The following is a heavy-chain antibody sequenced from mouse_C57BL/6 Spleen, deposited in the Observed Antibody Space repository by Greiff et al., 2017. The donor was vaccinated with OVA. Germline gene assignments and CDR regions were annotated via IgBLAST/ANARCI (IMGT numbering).Heavy chain of an antibody. D-gene: IGHD1-1*01. CDR3: TREGVVARYFDV. Sequence: EVKVEESGAGLVKPGGSLKLSCAASGFTFSSYAMSWVRQTPEKRLEWVAYISSGGDYIYYADTVKGRFTISRDNARNTLYLQMSSLKSEDTAMYYCTREGVVARYFDVWGTGTTVTVSS. V-gene: IGHV5-9-1*02. CDR1: GFTFSSYA. J-gene: IGHJ1*03. CDR2: ISSGGDYI.